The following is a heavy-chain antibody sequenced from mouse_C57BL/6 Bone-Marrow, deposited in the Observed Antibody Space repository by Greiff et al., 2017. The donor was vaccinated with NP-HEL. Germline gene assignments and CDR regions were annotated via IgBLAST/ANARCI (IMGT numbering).Heavy chain of an antibody. V-gene: IGHV6-3*01. CDR1: GFTFSNYW. Sequence: EVKVEESGGGLVQPGGSMKLSCVASGFTFSNYWMNWVRQSPEKGLEWVTQIRLKSDNYATHYAESVKGRFTISRDDSKSSVYLQMNNLRAEDTGIYYLVVATDYAMDYWGQGTSVTVSS. CDR2: IRLKSDNYAT. D-gene: IGHD1-1*01. J-gene: IGHJ4*01. CDR3: VVATDYAMDY.